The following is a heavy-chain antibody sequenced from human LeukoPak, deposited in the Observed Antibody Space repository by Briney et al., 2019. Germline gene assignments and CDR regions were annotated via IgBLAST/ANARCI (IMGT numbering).Heavy chain of an antibody. J-gene: IGHJ4*02. CDR2: INQDGSDK. CDR1: GLTFSIHW. V-gene: IGHV3-7*01. D-gene: IGHD3-3*01. Sequence: PGGSLRLSCAASGLTFSIHWMNWVRQAPGKGLECVANINQDGSDKYYVDSVKGRFTISRDNAKNSLYLQMNSLRAEDTAVYYCARENYDFWGGYYQYYFDYWGQGTLVTVSS. CDR3: ARENYDFWGGYYQYYFDY.